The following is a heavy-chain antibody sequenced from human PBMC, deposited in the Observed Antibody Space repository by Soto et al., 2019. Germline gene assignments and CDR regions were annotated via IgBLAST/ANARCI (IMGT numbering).Heavy chain of an antibody. Sequence: VQVVQSGGNLVQPGASLRLSCAVSGFTFSAYWMTWVRQAPGKGLEWVANIKQDGSEKYYLDSVKGRFTISRDNAKSSLYLQMNSLRADDTAVYYCARDRMGHGFWGQGNLVTVSS. V-gene: IGHV3-7*04. CDR2: IKQDGSEK. CDR1: GFTFSAYW. J-gene: IGHJ4*02. CDR3: ARDRMGHGF. D-gene: IGHD3-16*01.